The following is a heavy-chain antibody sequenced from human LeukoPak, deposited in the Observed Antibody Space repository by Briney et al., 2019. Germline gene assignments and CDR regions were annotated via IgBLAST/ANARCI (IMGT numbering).Heavy chain of an antibody. D-gene: IGHD3-3*01. CDR2: ISYDGSNK. Sequence: GGSLRLSCAASGFTFSSYAMHWVRQAPGKGLEWVAVISYDGSNKYYADSVKGRFTISRDNSKNTLYLQMTSLRAEDTAVYYCARDHYDFWSGYYLRFYYYYYMDVWGKGTTVTVSS. CDR3: ARDHYDFWSGYYLRFYYYYYMDV. V-gene: IGHV3-30*01. J-gene: IGHJ6*03. CDR1: GFTFSSYA.